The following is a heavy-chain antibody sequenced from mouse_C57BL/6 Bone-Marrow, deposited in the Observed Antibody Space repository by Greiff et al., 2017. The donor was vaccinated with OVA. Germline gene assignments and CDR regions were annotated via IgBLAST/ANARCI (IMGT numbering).Heavy chain of an antibody. CDR3: ARLNFDY. Sequence: EVKVEESGGGLVKPGGSLKLSCAASGFTFSSYTMSWVRQTPEKRLEWVATISGGGGNTYYPDSVKGRFTISRDNAKNTLYLQMSSLRSEDTALYYCARLNFDYWGQGTTLTVSS. CDR2: ISGGGGNT. CDR1: GFTFSSYT. J-gene: IGHJ2*01. V-gene: IGHV5-9*01.